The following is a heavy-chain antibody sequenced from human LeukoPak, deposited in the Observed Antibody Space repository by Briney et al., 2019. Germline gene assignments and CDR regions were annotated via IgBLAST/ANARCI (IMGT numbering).Heavy chain of an antibody. CDR3: ARGDYVGDYFDY. D-gene: IGHD4-17*01. CDR2: INWNGGST. V-gene: IGHV3-20*04. J-gene: IGHJ4*02. CDR1: GFTFSSYW. Sequence: GGSLRLSCAASGFTFSSYWMHWVRQAPGKGLEWVSGINWNGGSTGYADSVKGRFTISRDNAKNSLYLQMNSLRAEDTALYYCARGDYVGDYFDYWGQGTLVTVSS.